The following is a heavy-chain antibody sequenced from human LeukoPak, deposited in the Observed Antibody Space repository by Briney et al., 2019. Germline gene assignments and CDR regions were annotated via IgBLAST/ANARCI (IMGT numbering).Heavy chain of an antibody. Sequence: ASVKVSCKASGYTFTGYYMHWVRQAPGQGLEWMGWISAYNGNTNYAQKLQGRVTMTTDTSTSTAYMELRSLRSDDTAVYYCARDPTGPTSRWELLNRYFDYWGQGTQVTVSS. CDR1: GYTFTGYY. CDR3: ARDPTGPTSRWELLNRYFDY. CDR2: ISAYNGNT. J-gene: IGHJ4*02. V-gene: IGHV1-18*04. D-gene: IGHD1-26*01.